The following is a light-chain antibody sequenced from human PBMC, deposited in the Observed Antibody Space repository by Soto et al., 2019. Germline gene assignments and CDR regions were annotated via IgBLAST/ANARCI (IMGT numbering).Light chain of an antibody. V-gene: IGLV2-14*03. CDR2: DVS. CDR1: RSDIGTYNF. J-gene: IGLJ3*02. CDR3: TSFSSTSTPWV. Sequence: QSALTQPASVSGSPGQSITISCAGTRSDIGTYNFVSWYQQHPGKAPKLIIYDVSDRPSGISNRFFASKSGNTASLTISGLQADDEADYYCTSFSSTSTPWVFGGGTKLTVL.